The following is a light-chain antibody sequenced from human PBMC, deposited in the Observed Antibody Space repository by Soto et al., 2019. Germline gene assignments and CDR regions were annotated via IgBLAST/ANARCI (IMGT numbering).Light chain of an antibody. CDR1: SSDVGDYKY. Sequence: QSALTQPASVSGSPGQSITISCTGTSSDVGDYKYVSWYQQHPDKAPKLIIFVKSNRPSGISNRFSASKSGNTASLTISGLQAEDEADYYCSSYTSSDTPYVFGTGTKLTVL. J-gene: IGLJ1*01. CDR2: VKS. V-gene: IGLV2-14*01. CDR3: SSYTSSDTPYV.